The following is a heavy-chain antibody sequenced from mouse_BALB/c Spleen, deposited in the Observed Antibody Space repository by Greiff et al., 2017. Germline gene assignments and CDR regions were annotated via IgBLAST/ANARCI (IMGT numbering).Heavy chain of an antibody. CDR1: GYAFSSYW. J-gene: IGHJ3*01. CDR3: ARDGYYAWFAY. D-gene: IGHD2-3*01. CDR2: IYPGDGDT. V-gene: IGHV1-80*01. Sequence: QVQLQQSGAELVRPGSSVKISCKASGYAFSSYWMNWVKQRPGQGLEWIGQIYPGDGDTNYNGKFKGKATLTADKSSSTAYMQLSSLTSEDSAVYFCARDGYYAWFAYWGQGTLVTVSA.